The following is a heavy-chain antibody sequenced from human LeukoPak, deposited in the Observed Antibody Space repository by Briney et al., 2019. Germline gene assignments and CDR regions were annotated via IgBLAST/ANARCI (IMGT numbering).Heavy chain of an antibody. CDR3: ARESAYCSGGSCYSGWFDP. Sequence: ASVKVSCKASGYTFTSYGISWVRQAPGQGLEWMGWISAYNGNTNYAQELQGRVTMTTDTSTSTAYMELRSLRSDDTAVYYCARESAYCSGGSCYSGWFDPWGQGTLVTVSS. D-gene: IGHD2-15*01. CDR1: GYTFTSYG. J-gene: IGHJ5*02. CDR2: ISAYNGNT. V-gene: IGHV1-18*01.